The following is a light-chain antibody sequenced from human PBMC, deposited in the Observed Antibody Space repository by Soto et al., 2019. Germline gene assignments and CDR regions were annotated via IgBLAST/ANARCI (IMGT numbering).Light chain of an antibody. CDR3: QQRSNWPWT. J-gene: IGKJ1*01. V-gene: IGKV3-11*01. CDR2: DAS. CDR1: QSVSSY. Sequence: DIVLTQSPATLSLSPGERATLSCRASQSVSSYLAWYQQKPGQAPRLLIYDASNWATGIPARFSGSGSGTDFTLTISSLEPEDFAVYYCQQRSNWPWTFGQGTKVEIK.